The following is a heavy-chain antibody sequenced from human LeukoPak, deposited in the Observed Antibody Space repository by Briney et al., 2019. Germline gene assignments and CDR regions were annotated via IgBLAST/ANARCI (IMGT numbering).Heavy chain of an antibody. J-gene: IGHJ4*02. CDR3: AKVGSYDSSGYYFSD. CDR1: GGSISSHY. Sequence: SETLSLTCSVSGGSISSHYWSWIRQPPGKALEWIGYIYHSGGNRYNPSLKSRVAISLDTSKNQLSLQLSSVTAADPAVYYCAKVGSYDSSGYYFSDWGQGTLVTVSS. D-gene: IGHD3-22*01. V-gene: IGHV4-59*11. CDR2: IYHSGGN.